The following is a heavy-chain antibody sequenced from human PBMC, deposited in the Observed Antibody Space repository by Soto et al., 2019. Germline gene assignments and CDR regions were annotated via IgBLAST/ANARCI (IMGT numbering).Heavy chain of an antibody. D-gene: IGHD2-15*01. CDR2: IYYTGST. CDR1: GGSISSYY. J-gene: IGHJ2*01. V-gene: IGHV4-59*01. CDR3: ARVAANYWYFDL. Sequence: QVQLQESGPGLVKPSETLSLTCTVSGGSISSYYWSWIRQPPGKGLEWIGYIYYTGSTNHNPSLKRRVTISADTSKNQFSLKWNSVTAADTAVYYCARVAANYWYFDLWGRGTLVTVSS.